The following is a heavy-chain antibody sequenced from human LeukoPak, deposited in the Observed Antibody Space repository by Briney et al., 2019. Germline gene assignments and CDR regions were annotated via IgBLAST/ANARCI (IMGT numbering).Heavy chain of an antibody. Sequence: ASVKVSCKASGYTFTSYGISWVRQAPGQGLEWMGWISAYNGNTNYAQKLQGRVTMTTDTSTSTAYMELRSLRPDDTAVYYCARGEGYYGSGSPAIDYWGQGTLVTVSS. D-gene: IGHD3-10*01. CDR2: ISAYNGNT. CDR1: GYTFTSYG. CDR3: ARGEGYYGSGSPAIDY. V-gene: IGHV1-18*01. J-gene: IGHJ4*02.